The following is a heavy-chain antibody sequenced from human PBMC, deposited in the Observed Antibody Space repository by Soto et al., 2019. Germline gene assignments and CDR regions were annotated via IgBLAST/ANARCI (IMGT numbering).Heavy chain of an antibody. CDR3: ARLTSYYGMDV. J-gene: IGHJ6*02. D-gene: IGHD3-3*01. Sequence: SGKVSCKASGITFRRSAVQWMRQARGRPLEWIGRIVVGSGSTTYAQIVQERITITRDMSTSTVYMDLRSLRPEDTAMYYCARLTSYYGMDVWGQGTTVTVSS. CDR2: IVVGSGST. CDR1: GITFRRSA. V-gene: IGHV1-58*01.